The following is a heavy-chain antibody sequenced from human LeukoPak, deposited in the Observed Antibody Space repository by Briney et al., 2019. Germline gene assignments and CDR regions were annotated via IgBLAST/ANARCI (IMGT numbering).Heavy chain of an antibody. CDR3: AKDQKGQNYYYYYYMDV. CDR2: IGGGGGNI. CDR1: GFTFSNYA. V-gene: IGHV3-23*01. J-gene: IGHJ6*03. Sequence: GGSLRLSCAASGFTFSNYAMIWVRQAPGKGLEWVSAIGGGGGNIHYAESVKGRFTISRDNSKNMLFLQMNSLRADDTAVYYCAKDQKGQNYYYYYYMDVWGKGTTVTVSS.